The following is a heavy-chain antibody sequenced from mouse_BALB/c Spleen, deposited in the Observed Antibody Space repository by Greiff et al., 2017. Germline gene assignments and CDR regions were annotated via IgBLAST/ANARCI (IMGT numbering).Heavy chain of an antibody. CDR3: ARKDYMDY. J-gene: IGHJ4*01. D-gene: IGHD2-13*01. Sequence: EVNVVESGGGLVKPGGSLKLSCAASGFTFSSYAMSWVRQTPEKRLEWVASISSGGSTDYPDSVKGRFTITRDNARNILYLQMSSLRSEDTAMYYGARKDYMDYWGQGTSVTVSS. V-gene: IGHV5-6-5*01. CDR2: ISSGGST. CDR1: GFTFSSYA.